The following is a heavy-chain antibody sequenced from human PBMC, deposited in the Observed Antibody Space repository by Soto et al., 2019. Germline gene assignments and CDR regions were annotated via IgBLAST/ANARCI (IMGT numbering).Heavy chain of an antibody. J-gene: IGHJ4*02. V-gene: IGHV1-18*01. Sequence: ASVKVSCKASGYTFTSYGITWVRQAPGQGLEWMGWISAYNGNTNYAQNLQGRVTMTTDTSTSTAYMELRSLRSDDTAVYYCARVPNYYGSGSCDYWGQGTLVTVSS. CDR3: ARVPNYYGSGSCDY. CDR2: ISAYNGNT. CDR1: GYTFTSYG. D-gene: IGHD3-10*01.